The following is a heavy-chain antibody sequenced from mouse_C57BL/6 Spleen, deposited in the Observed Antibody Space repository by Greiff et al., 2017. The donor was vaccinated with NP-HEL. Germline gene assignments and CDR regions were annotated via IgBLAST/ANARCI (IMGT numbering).Heavy chain of an antibody. Sequence: EVQLQESGPGLVKPSQSLSLTCSVTGYSITSGYYWNWIRQFPGNKLEWMGYISYDGSNNYNPSLKNRIPITRDTSKNQFFLKLNSVTTEDTATYCCASRSSLWYFDVWGTGTTVTVSS. D-gene: IGHD1-1*01. J-gene: IGHJ1*03. V-gene: IGHV3-6*01. CDR3: ASRSSLWYFDV. CDR2: ISYDGSN. CDR1: GYSITSGYY.